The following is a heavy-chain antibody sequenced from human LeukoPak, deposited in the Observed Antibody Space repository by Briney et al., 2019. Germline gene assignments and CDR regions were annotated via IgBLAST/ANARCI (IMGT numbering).Heavy chain of an antibody. CDR2: ISSGSRTI. V-gene: IGHV3-48*01. CDR1: GFTFSGYS. D-gene: IGHD7-27*01. Sequence: PGGSLRLSCGASGFTFSGYSMNWVRQAPGRGQEWLSYISSGSRTIFYGDSVKGRFIISRDNAKNSLYLLMNSLRADDTAVYYCARESITGDRDFDNWGQGTLITVFS. CDR3: ARESITGDRDFDN. J-gene: IGHJ4*02.